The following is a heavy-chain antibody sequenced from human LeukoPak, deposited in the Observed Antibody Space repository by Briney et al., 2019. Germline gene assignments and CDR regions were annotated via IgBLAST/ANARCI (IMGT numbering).Heavy chain of an antibody. D-gene: IGHD2-8*01. CDR3: ARAGYTNRWDGVDY. CDR2: IYPGDSDT. J-gene: IGHJ4*02. CDR1: GYTFTNYW. V-gene: IGHV5-51*01. Sequence: GESLKISCKGSGYTFTNYWIGWVRQMPGKGLEFMGIIYPGDSDTRYSPSFQGQVTISVDKSINTAYLQWSSLKASDSAMYYCARAGYTNRWDGVDYWGQGTLVTVSS.